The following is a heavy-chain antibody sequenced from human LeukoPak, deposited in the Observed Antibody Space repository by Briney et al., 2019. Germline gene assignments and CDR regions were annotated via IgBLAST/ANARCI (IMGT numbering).Heavy chain of an antibody. CDR1: GGSISSYY. Sequence: SETRSLTCTVSGGSISSYYWSWIRQPPGKGLEWIGYIYYSGSTNYNPSLKSRVTISVDTSKNQFSLKLSSVTAADTAVYYCARVNDYYDSSGYYYYYYMDVWGKGTTVTISS. CDR2: IYYSGST. V-gene: IGHV4-59*01. J-gene: IGHJ6*03. CDR3: ARVNDYYDSSGYYYYYYMDV. D-gene: IGHD3-22*01.